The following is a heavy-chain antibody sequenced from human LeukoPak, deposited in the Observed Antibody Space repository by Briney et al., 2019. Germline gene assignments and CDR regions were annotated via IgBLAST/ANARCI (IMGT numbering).Heavy chain of an antibody. CDR1: GYTFTSYG. CDR3: ARNTLPLDSVYDYLFDS. V-gene: IGHV1-18*04. J-gene: IGHJ4*02. Sequence: ASVKVSCKGSGYTFTSYGISRGRHAPGQGLEWMGWISAYNGNTNYAQKLHGRDTITTDTSTSTACMELRSLRSDDTTVYYCARNTLPLDSVYDYLFDSWGQGTLGTVSS. D-gene: IGHD5/OR15-5a*01. CDR2: ISAYNGNT.